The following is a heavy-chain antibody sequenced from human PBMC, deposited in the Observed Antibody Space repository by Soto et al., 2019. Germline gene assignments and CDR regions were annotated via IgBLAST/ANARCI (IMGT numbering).Heavy chain of an antibody. CDR3: TTGFEY. J-gene: IGHJ4*02. CDR1: GFTFTNYW. Sequence: EVQLVQSGGGSVQPGGSLRLSCAASGFTFTNYWMHWVRQVPGKGLVWVSRIDGVGAGTSYSDSVRGRFTISRDNAENMLCLRMNSLRAEDTAVYYCTTGFEYWGQGTLVTVSS. CDR2: IDGVGAGT. V-gene: IGHV3-74*01.